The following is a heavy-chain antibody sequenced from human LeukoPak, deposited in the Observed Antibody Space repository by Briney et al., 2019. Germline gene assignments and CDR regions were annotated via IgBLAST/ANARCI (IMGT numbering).Heavy chain of an antibody. Sequence: PGGSLRLSCTASGFTFSNYGMHWVRQAPGKGLEWVALVSFDESNKYYADSVKGRFTISRDNFKNTLYLQMDSLRTEDTAVYYCAKIHTPVVAATAAFDYWGQGTPVTVSS. CDR1: GFTFSNYG. J-gene: IGHJ4*02. CDR2: VSFDESNK. V-gene: IGHV3-30*18. D-gene: IGHD2-15*01. CDR3: AKIHTPVVAATAAFDY.